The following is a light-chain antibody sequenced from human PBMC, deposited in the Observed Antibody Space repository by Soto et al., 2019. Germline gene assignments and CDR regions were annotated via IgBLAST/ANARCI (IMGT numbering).Light chain of an antibody. CDR3: QQYNNWPRGFT. CDR1: ESVSNN. J-gene: IGKJ3*01. Sequence: EIVMTQSPATLSVSPGERATLSCRASESVSNNLAWYQQIPGQAPRLLIYGASTRATGIPARFSGSGSGTEFTLPISRLQSRDFAVYYCQQYNNWPRGFTFGPGTKVDIK. V-gene: IGKV3-15*01. CDR2: GAS.